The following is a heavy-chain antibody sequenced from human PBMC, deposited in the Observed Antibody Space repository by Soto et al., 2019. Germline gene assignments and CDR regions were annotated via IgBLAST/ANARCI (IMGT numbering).Heavy chain of an antibody. CDR1: GFTFTTYA. J-gene: IGHJ4*02. CDR3: TKVNSIVGDGDHDY. V-gene: IGHV3-23*01. Sequence: EVQLLESGGGLVQPGGSLRLSCAASGFTFTTYAMSWVRQPPGKGLEWVSGISSSGDIPYYADSVKGRFTISRDQSKKTVYLQMNSLRAEDTALYYCTKVNSIVGDGDHDYWGQGTLVSVSS. CDR2: ISSSGDIP. D-gene: IGHD4-17*01.